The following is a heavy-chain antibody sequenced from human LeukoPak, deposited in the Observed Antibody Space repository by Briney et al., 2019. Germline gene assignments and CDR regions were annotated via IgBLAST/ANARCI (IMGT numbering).Heavy chain of an antibody. J-gene: IGHJ4*02. CDR2: IYPGDSDT. CDR1: YSFTSXW. D-gene: IGHD2-2*01. V-gene: IGHV5-51*01. CDR3: ARGSIVVVPAAPDY. Sequence: YSFTSXWIXWVRQMPGKGLEWMGIIYPGDSDTRYSPSFQGQVTISADKSISTAYLQWSSLKASDTAMYYCARGSIVVVPAAPDYWGQGTLVTVSS.